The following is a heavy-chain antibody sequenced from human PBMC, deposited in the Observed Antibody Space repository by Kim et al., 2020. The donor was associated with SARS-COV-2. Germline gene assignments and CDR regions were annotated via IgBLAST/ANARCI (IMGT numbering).Heavy chain of an antibody. CDR2: INAGNGNT. V-gene: IGHV1-3*01. Sequence: ASVKVSCKASGYTFTNYAIHWVRQAPGQRLEWMGWINAGNGNTKYSEKLQGRVTMTRGTSASTAYMELTSLRSEDTAVYYCARTNYDSLTGYSYWYLDLWGRGTLVTVSS. CDR3: ARTNYDSLTGYSYWYLDL. J-gene: IGHJ2*01. CDR1: GYTFTNYA. D-gene: IGHD3-9*01.